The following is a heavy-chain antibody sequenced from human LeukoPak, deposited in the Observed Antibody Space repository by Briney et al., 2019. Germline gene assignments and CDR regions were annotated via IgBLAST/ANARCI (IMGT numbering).Heavy chain of an antibody. D-gene: IGHD2-15*01. CDR1: GGSFSGYY. V-gene: IGHV4-34*01. CDR3: ARDGRGYCSGGSCLYYYYMDV. Sequence: SETLSLTCAVYGGSFSGYYWSWIRQPPGKGLEWIGEINHSGSTNYNPSLKSRVTISVDTSKNQFSLKLGSVTAADTAVYYCARDGRGYCSGGSCLYYYYMDVWAKGPRSPSP. CDR2: INHSGST. J-gene: IGHJ6*03.